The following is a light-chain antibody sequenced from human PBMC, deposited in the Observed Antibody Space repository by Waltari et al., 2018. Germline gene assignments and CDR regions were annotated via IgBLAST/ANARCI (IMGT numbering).Light chain of an antibody. CDR2: HAS. J-gene: IGKJ2*01. Sequence: ILLTQSPDTLSLSPGERATLPCRASQTVRTYFAWYHQQPGQAPRRLIVHASSRATGIPAKFSGSGSRTDFTLTVSNLEPEEFAVYYCQHRANLPYTVGQVTRVEI. CDR1: QTVRTY. V-gene: IGKV3-11*01. CDR3: QHRANLPYT.